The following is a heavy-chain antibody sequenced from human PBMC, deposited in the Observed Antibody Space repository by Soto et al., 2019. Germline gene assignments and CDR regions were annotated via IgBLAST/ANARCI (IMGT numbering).Heavy chain of an antibody. Sequence: QVQLVQSGAEVKNPGTSVKVSCKTSGYTFTSAGISWVRQAPGQGLEWMGWISAYNGNTKYVQKVQGRVTMTTDISTTTASMELRSLTSDNTAVYYCARDFDGSGSYYTDYWGQGTLVTVAA. D-gene: IGHD3-10*01. CDR1: GYTFTSAG. CDR3: ARDFDGSGSYYTDY. J-gene: IGHJ4*02. V-gene: IGHV1-18*01. CDR2: ISAYNGNT.